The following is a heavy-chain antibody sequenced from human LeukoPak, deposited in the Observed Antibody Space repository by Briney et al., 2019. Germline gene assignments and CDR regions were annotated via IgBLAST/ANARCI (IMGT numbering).Heavy chain of an antibody. V-gene: IGHV4-30-4*08. CDR2: IYYSGST. D-gene: IGHD2-21*01. Sequence: SETLSLTCTVSGGSISSGDYYWSWIRQPPGKGLEWIGYIYYSGSTYYNPSLKSRVTISVDTSKNQFSLKLSSVTAADTAVYYCARYCGGDCYSEYFDYWGQGTLVTVSS. CDR1: GGSISSGDYY. J-gene: IGHJ4*02. CDR3: ARYCGGDCYSEYFDY.